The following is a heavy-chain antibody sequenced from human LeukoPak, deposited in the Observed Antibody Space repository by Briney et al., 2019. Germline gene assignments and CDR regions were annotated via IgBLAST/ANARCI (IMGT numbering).Heavy chain of an antibody. J-gene: IGHJ4*02. CDR1: GFTFADYG. D-gene: IGHD3-3*01. CDR3: ATESVTIFGVGTYFDY. V-gene: IGHV3-20*04. CDR2: INWNGGST. Sequence: PGGSLRLSCAASGFTFADYGMSWVRQAPGKGLEWVSGINWNGGSTGYADSVKGRFTISRNNAKNSLYLQIKSLRAEDTALYYCATESVTIFGVGTYFDYWGQGTLVTVSS.